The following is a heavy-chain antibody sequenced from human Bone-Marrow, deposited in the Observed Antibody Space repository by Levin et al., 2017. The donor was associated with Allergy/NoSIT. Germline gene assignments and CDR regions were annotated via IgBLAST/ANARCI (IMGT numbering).Heavy chain of an antibody. CDR3: AREGRSGSYFDY. CDR1: GFTFSSYS. J-gene: IGHJ4*02. Sequence: PGGSLRLSCATSGFTFSSYSMNWVRQAPGKGLEWVSYISSSGSSIYYADSVKGRFTISRDNAQNSVYLQMNSLRAEDTAVYYCAREGRSGSYFDYWGQGTLVTVSS. V-gene: IGHV3-48*01. CDR2: ISSSGSSI. D-gene: IGHD1-26*01.